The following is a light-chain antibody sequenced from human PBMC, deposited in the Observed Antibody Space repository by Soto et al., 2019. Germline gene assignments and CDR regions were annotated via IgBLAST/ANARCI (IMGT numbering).Light chain of an antibody. CDR3: AAWDESLNGVV. CDR2: RNN. CDR1: SSNIGSKN. J-gene: IGLJ2*01. V-gene: IGLV1-44*01. Sequence: QYVLTQPPSASGTPGQTVTISCSGSSSNIGSKNVNWYQQLPGAAPKLLIYRNNQWPSGVPDRFSGSKSGTSASLASSGLQSEDEGDYYCAAWDESLNGVVFGGGTKLTV.